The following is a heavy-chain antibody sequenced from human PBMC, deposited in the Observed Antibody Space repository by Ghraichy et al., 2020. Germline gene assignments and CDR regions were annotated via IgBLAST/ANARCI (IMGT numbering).Heavy chain of an antibody. V-gene: IGHV4-34*01. CDR1: GGSFSGYY. CDR3: ARQAPVCSGGSCYSGGGDDY. CDR2: INHSGST. Sequence: GSLSLTCAVYGGSFSGYYWSWIRQPPGKGLEWIGEINHSGSTNYNPSLKSRVTISVDTSKNQFSLKLSSVTAADTAVYYCARQAPVCSGGSCYSGGGDDYWGQGTLVTVSS. D-gene: IGHD2-15*01. J-gene: IGHJ4*02.